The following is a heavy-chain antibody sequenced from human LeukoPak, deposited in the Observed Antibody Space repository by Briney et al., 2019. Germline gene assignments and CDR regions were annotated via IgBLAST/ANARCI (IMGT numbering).Heavy chain of an antibody. Sequence: ASVKVSCKTSAYSFTPYAIHWVRQAPGQRLEWMGWINAGNGRTKYSQQFQGRLAITRDTSANTVYMDLSSLTSEDMAVYYCARGRWVVTNQGYYLDDWGQGTLVTVSS. D-gene: IGHD5-12*01. CDR1: AYSFTPYA. J-gene: IGHJ4*02. V-gene: IGHV1-3*03. CDR3: ARGRWVVTNQGYYLDD. CDR2: INAGNGRT.